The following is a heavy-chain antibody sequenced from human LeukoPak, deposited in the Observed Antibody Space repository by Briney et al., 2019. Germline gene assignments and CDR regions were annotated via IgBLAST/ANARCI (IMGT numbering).Heavy chain of an antibody. CDR3: ARLISSSWYLDY. V-gene: IGHV5-51*01. CDR1: GYRFTSYW. J-gene: IGHJ4*02. Sequence: GESLQISCKGSGYRFTSYWIGWVRQVPGKGLEWMGIIYPGDSYTNYSPSFQGHVTISADKSISTAYLQWSSLKASDTAMYYCARLISSSWYLDYWGQGTLVTVSS. D-gene: IGHD6-13*01. CDR2: IYPGDSYT.